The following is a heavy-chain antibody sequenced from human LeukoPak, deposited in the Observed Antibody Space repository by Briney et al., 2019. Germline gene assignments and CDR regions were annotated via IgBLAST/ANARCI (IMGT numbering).Heavy chain of an antibody. D-gene: IGHD6-19*01. J-gene: IGHJ4*02. CDR3: AKDLRTSSGWYYFDY. CDR2: IRYDGSNK. CDR1: GFTFSSYG. Sequence: SGGSLKLSCAASGFTFSSYGIHWFRKPPAKGLDGVAFIRYDGSNKYYADSVKGRFTISRDNSKNTLYLQMNSLRAEDTAVYYCAKDLRTSSGWYYFDYWGQGTLVTVSS. V-gene: IGHV3-30*02.